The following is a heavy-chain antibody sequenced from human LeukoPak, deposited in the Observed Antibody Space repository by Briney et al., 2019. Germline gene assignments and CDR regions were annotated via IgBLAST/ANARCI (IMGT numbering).Heavy chain of an antibody. CDR2: IYYSGST. CDR3: ARKDGAALNY. J-gene: IGHJ4*02. V-gene: IGHV4-59*01. Sequence: PSETLSLTCTVSGGSISSYYWSWIRQPPGKGLEWIGYIYYSGSTNYNPSLKSRVTISVDTSKNQFSLKLSSVTAADTAVYYCARKDGAALNYWGQGTLVTVSS. CDR1: GGSISSYY. D-gene: IGHD5-24*01.